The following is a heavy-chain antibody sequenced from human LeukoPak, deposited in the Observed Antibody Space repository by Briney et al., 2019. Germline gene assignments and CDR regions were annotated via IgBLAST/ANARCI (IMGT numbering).Heavy chain of an antibody. CDR3: AREARRYCTSTTCYMDFFFDY. CDR2: IHSSGST. Sequence: SETLSLTCTVSGGSINNYWSWIRQPAGKGLEWIGRIHSSGSTSYNPSLKSRVTLSIDTSKNEFALKLSSMTAADTAVYYCAREARRYCTSTTCYMDFFFDYWGQGTLVTVSS. J-gene: IGHJ4*02. D-gene: IGHD2-2*02. V-gene: IGHV4-4*07. CDR1: GGSINNY.